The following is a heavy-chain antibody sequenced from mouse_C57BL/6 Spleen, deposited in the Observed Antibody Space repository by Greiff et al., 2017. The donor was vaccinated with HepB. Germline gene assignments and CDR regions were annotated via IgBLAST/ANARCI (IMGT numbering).Heavy chain of an antibody. Sequence: VQLKESGPELVKPGASVKIPCKASGYTFTDYNMDWVKQSHGKSLEWIGDINPNNGGTIYNQKFKGKATLTVDKSSSTAYMELRSLTSEDTAVYYCARGDYDYDGWFAYWGQGTLVTVSA. CDR3: ARGDYDYDGWFAY. J-gene: IGHJ3*01. CDR1: GYTFTDYN. CDR2: INPNNGGT. V-gene: IGHV1-18*01. D-gene: IGHD2-4*01.